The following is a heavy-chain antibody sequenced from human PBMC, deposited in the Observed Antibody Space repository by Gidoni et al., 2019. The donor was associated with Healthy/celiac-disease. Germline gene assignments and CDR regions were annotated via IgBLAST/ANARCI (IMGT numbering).Heavy chain of an antibody. D-gene: IGHD1-26*01. CDR1: GYTFTSHG. V-gene: IGHV1-18*01. CDR2: ISAYNGNT. J-gene: IGHJ4*02. Sequence: QLQLVQSGAEGKKPGASVKVSCKASGYTFTSHGISWLRQAPGQGLEWMGWISAYNGNTNYAQKLQGRVTMTTDTSTSTAYMELRSLRSDDTAVYYCARDSGPGELLHAYYFDYWGQGTLVTVSS. CDR3: ARDSGPGELLHAYYFDY.